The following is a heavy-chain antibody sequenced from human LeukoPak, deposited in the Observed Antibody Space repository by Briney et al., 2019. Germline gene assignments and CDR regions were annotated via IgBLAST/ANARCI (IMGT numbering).Heavy chain of an antibody. D-gene: IGHD3-10*01. CDR2: IYYSGST. V-gene: IGHV4-39*01. Sequence: ASETLSLTCTVSGGSISSSSYYWGWIRQPPGKGLEWIGSIYYSGSTYYNPSLKSRVTISVDTSKNQFSLKLSSVTAADTAVYYCARPVYYYGSAYGMDVWGQGTTVTVSS. J-gene: IGHJ6*02. CDR3: ARPVYYYGSAYGMDV. CDR1: GGSISSSSYY.